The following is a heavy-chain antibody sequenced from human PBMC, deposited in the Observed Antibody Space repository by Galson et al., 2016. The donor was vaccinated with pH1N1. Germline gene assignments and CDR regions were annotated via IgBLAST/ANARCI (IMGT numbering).Heavy chain of an antibody. V-gene: IGHV3-53*01. Sequence: SGFTVSSTYFSWVRQAPGKGLEWVSIIYSGGLTYYADSVKGRFTISRDDSDNTLFLQMKSLRVEDTAMYYCARSFPYYGLDVWGQGTTVTVSS. J-gene: IGHJ6*02. CDR3: ARSFPYYGLDV. CDR1: GFTVSSTY. D-gene: IGHD3-10*01. CDR2: IYSGGLT.